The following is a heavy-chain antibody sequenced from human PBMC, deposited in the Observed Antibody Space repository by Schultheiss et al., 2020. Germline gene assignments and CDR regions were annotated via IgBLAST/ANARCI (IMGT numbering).Heavy chain of an antibody. CDR3: ARGAGSYLDAFDI. CDR2: IKQDGSEK. Sequence: WGFLRLSCAASGFTFSSYAMHWVRQAPGKGLDWVARIKQDGSEKYYVDSVKGRFTISRDNAKNTLYLQMNSLRAEDTAVYYCARGAGSYLDAFDIWGQGTMVTVSS. J-gene: IGHJ3*02. D-gene: IGHD1-26*01. V-gene: IGHV3-7*04. CDR1: GFTFSSYA.